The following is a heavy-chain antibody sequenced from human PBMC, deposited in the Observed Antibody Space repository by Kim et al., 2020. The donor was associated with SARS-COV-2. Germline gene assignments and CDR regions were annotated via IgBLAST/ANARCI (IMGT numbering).Heavy chain of an antibody. CDR1: GYTFTSYG. CDR2: ISAYNGNT. D-gene: IGHD2-2*01. Sequence: ASVKVSCKASGYTFTSYGIIWVRQAPGQGLEWMGWISAYNGNTNYAQKLQGRVTMTTDTSTSTAYMELRSLRSDDTAVYYCARDGVYCSSTSCYNWIDPWGQGTLVTVSS. CDR3: ARDGVYCSSTSCYNWIDP. J-gene: IGHJ5*02. V-gene: IGHV1-18*01.